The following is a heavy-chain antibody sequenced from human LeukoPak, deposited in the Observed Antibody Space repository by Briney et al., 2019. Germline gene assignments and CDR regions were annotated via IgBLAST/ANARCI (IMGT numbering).Heavy chain of an antibody. Sequence: SQTLSLTCTVSGSSISSGGEYWSWLRHLPGKGLERIGYVYYSGSTYYNPSLESRITMSVDTTENQFSLKLTSVTAADTAVYYCAREKTAYYYDRSGFPEGAFDVWGQGTMVTVSS. CDR2: VYYSGST. CDR1: GSSISSGGEY. V-gene: IGHV4-31*03. CDR3: AREKTAYYYDRSGFPEGAFDV. J-gene: IGHJ3*01. D-gene: IGHD3-22*01.